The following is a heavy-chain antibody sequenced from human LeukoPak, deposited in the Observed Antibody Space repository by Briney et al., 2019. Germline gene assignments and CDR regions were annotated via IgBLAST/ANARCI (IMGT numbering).Heavy chain of an antibody. D-gene: IGHD4-23*01. V-gene: IGHV4-39*07. CDR2: IYYSGST. CDR3: ARFSAVYGGSFLDAFDI. J-gene: IGHJ3*02. CDR1: GGSISSSSYY. Sequence: SETLSLTCTVSGGSISSSSYYWGWIRQPPGKGLEWIGSIYYSGSTYYNPSLKSRVTISVDTSKNQFSLKLSSVTAADTAVYYCARFSAVYGGSFLDAFDIWGQGTMVTVSS.